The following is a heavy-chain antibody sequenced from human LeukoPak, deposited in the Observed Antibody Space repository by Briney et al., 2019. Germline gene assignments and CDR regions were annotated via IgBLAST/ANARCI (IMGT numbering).Heavy chain of an antibody. CDR2: ISYDGSNK. Sequence: GRSLRLSCAASGFTFSSYGMHWVRQGPGKGLEWVAVISYDGSNKYYADSVKGRFTISRDNSKNTLYLQMNSLRAEDTAVYYCAKDSPVSGWSFDYWGQGTLVTVSS. CDR3: AKDSPVSGWSFDY. CDR1: GFTFSSYG. J-gene: IGHJ4*02. V-gene: IGHV3-30*18. D-gene: IGHD6-19*01.